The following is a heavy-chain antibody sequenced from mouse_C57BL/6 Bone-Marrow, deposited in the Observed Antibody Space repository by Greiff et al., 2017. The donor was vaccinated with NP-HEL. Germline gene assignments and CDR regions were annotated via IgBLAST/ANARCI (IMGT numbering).Heavy chain of an antibody. D-gene: IGHD1-1*01. V-gene: IGHV1-81*01. CDR3: AREAYYGSSYAWFAY. J-gene: IGHJ3*01. Sequence: VQLQQSGAELARPGASVKLSCKASGYTFTSYGISWVKQRTRQGLEWIGEIYPRSGNTYYNEKFKGKATLTADKSSSTAYMELRSLTSEDSAVYFCAREAYYGSSYAWFAYWGQGTLVTVSA. CDR2: IYPRSGNT. CDR1: GYTFTSYG.